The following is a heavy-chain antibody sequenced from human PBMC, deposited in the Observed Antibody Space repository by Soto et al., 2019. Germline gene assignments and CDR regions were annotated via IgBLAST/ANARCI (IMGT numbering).Heavy chain of an antibody. CDR1: GFSVNNNY. J-gene: IGHJ4*02. CDR3: AKLRGYYFES. D-gene: IGHD3-22*01. Sequence: GGSLRLSCSASGFSVNNNYMTWVRQAPGRRPEWVAVIYTRGTTHYADFATGRFTFSRDNSKNTLYLQMDSLRPEDTAVYYCAKLRGYYFESWGPGTLVTVSS. V-gene: IGHV3-53*01. CDR2: IYTRGTT.